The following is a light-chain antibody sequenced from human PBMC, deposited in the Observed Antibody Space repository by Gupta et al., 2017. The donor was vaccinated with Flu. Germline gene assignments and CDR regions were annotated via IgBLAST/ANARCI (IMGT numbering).Light chain of an antibody. CDR3: QQYGSSPRLT. CDR1: QSVSSIY. CDR2: GAS. Sequence: EIVLTQFPVTLSLSPGDRATLACRASQSVSSIYLAWYLEKPGQAPRLLIYGASSRATGIPDRFSGSGSGTDFTLTISRLDPEDFAVYYCQQYGSSPRLTFGGGTKVDIK. J-gene: IGKJ4*01. V-gene: IGKV3-20*01.